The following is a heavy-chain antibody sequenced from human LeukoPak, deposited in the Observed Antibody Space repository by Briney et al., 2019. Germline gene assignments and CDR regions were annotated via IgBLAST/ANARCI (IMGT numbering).Heavy chain of an antibody. V-gene: IGHV1-69*06. Sequence: ASVKVSCKASGDTLGSYAISWVRQAPGQGLEWMGGINPIFGTTNYAQKFQGRVTITADKSTSTAYMELSSLRSEDTAMYYCARDHITAAGLAYWGQGTLVTVSS. CDR3: ARDHITAAGLAY. D-gene: IGHD6-13*01. CDR1: GDTLGSYA. J-gene: IGHJ4*02. CDR2: INPIFGTT.